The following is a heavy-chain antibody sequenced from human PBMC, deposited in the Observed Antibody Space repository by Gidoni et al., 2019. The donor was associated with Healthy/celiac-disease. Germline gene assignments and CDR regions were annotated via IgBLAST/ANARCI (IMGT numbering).Heavy chain of an antibody. CDR2: INHSGST. V-gene: IGHV4-34*01. J-gene: IGHJ6*02. CDR1: GGSFSGYY. D-gene: IGHD2-15*01. CDR3: ARGGLGGGYYYPSGMDV. Sequence: QVQLQQWGAGLLKPSETLSLTCAVYGGSFSGYYWSWIRQPPGKGLEWIGEINHSGSTNYNPSLKSRVTISVDTSKNQFSLKLSSVTAADTAVYYCARGGLGGGYYYPSGMDVWGQGTTVTVSS.